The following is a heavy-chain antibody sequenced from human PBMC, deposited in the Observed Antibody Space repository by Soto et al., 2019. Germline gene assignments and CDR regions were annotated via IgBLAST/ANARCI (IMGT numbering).Heavy chain of an antibody. CDR3: ARVGGVGAPPGTDF. CDR2: VIPILGQT. D-gene: IGHD1-26*01. CDR1: GGTFSSYV. Sequence: GASVKVSCKASGGTFSSYVISWLRQAPGQGLEWMGGVIPILGQTYYAPNLQGRVTITADVSTRTAYMELNRLTSADTAVYFCARVGGVGAPPGTDFWGQGTLVTVSS. J-gene: IGHJ4*02. V-gene: IGHV1-69*13.